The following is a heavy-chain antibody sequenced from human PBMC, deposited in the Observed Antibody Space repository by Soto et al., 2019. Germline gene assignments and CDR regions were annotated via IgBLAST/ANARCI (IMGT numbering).Heavy chain of an antibody. V-gene: IGHV3-23*01. CDR1: GFTFSNYA. CDR2: ISGSGGTT. CDR3: AKALAHMVRGGMGDY. D-gene: IGHD3-10*01. Sequence: GGSLRLSCAASGFTFSNYAMIWVRQAPGKGLEWVSGISGSGGTTYYTDSVKGRFTISRDNSKNTLYLQMNSLRAEDTAVYYCAKALAHMVRGGMGDYWGQGTLVTVSS. J-gene: IGHJ4*02.